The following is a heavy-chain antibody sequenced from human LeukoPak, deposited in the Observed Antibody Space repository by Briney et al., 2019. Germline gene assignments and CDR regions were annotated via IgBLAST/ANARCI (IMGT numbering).Heavy chain of an antibody. J-gene: IGHJ3*02. CDR2: ISWNSGSI. D-gene: IGHD3-22*01. CDR3: AKGRSLIDYYDSSGFKDAFDI. Sequence: GGSLRLSCAASGFTFDDYAMHWVRQAPGKGLEWVSGISWNSGSIGYADSVEGRFTISRDNAKNSLYLQMNSLRAEDMALYYCAKGRSLIDYYDSSGFKDAFDIWGQGTMVTVSS. CDR1: GFTFDDYA. V-gene: IGHV3-9*03.